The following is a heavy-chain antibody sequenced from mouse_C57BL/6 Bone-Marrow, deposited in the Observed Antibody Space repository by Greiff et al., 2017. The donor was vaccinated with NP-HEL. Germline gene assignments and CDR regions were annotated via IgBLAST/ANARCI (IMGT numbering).Heavy chain of an antibody. V-gene: IGHV14-4*01. CDR2: IDPENGDT. Sequence: VQLQQSGAELVRPGASVKLSCTASGFNIKDDYMHWVKQRPEQGLEWIGWIDPENGDTEYASKFQGKATITADTSSNTAYRQLSSLTSEDTAVYYCTTLLLRYWGQGTTLTVSS. CDR3: TTLLLRY. CDR1: GFNIKDDY. J-gene: IGHJ2*01. D-gene: IGHD1-1*01.